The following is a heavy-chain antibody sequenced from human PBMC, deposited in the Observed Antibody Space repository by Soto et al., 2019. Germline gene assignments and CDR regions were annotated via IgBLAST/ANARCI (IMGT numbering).Heavy chain of an antibody. CDR3: VRGGSNYAS. D-gene: IGHD4-4*01. CDR2: IKPEEGEK. CDR1: GFTFSDSW. V-gene: IGHV3-7*01. Sequence: EGQLVESGGGLVQPGGSLRLSCTASGFTFSDSWMTWVRQAPGKGLEWVARIKPEEGEKKYADAVKGRFSISRDNAKNSMYLQMDSLRGEDTAVYYCVRGGSNYASWGQGTLVTVSS. J-gene: IGHJ5*02.